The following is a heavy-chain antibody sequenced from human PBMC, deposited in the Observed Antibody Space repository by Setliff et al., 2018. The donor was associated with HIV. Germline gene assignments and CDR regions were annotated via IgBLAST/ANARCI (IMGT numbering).Heavy chain of an antibody. CDR1: GASISSYY. D-gene: IGHD6-19*01. J-gene: IGHJ4*02. Sequence: PSETLSLTCTVSGASISSYYWSWIRQPPGKGLEWIGFISYSGSPNSNPSLKSRVTISVDTSKNHFSLKLSSVTAADTAVYYCARSLLPSITVAGTIGYWGQGSLVTVSS. V-gene: IGHV4-59*08. CDR2: ISYSGSP. CDR3: ARSLLPSITVAGTIGY.